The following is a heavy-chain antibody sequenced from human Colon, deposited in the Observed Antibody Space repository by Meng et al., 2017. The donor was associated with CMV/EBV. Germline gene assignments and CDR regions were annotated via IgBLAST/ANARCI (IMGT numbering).Heavy chain of an antibody. CDR1: GGSINSGGYY. V-gene: IGHV4-30-4*01. CDR2: VYFSGST. CDR3: ARAYPSYFFDS. J-gene: IGHJ4*02. Sequence: CSVSGGSINSGGYYWSLIRQPPGKGLEWIGYVYFSGSTYYTPSLQSRITISVDTSKSQFSLKLNSVTTADTAVYYCARAYPSYFFDSWGQGTLVTVSS.